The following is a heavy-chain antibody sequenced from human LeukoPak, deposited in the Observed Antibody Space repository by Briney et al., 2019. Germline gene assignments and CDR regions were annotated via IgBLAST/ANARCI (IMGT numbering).Heavy chain of an antibody. CDR1: GFTFSSYA. CDR3: AKSGYNRFDY. J-gene: IGHJ4*02. V-gene: IGHV3-23*01. CDR2: FSGSGGDT. D-gene: IGHD5-24*01. Sequence: GGSLRLSCAASGFTFSSYAMSWARQAAGKGLEWVSAFSGSGGDTYYADSVKGRFTISRDNSKNTLYLQMNSLRAEDTAVYYCAKSGYNRFDYWGQGTLVTVSS.